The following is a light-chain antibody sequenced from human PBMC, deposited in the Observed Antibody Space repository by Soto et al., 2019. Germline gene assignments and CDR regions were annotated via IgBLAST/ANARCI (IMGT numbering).Light chain of an antibody. CDR1: RFNIGATYD. CDR3: QSYDSTLNAWV. V-gene: IGLV1-40*01. Sequence: QLVLTQPTSVSGAPGQRVTISCTGTRFNIGATYDVHWYQQLPGTAPKLLIYVNTNRPSGVPDRFSGSKSGTSASLAITGLQPEDEADYYCQSYDSTLNAWVFGGGTKLTVL. J-gene: IGLJ3*02. CDR2: VNT.